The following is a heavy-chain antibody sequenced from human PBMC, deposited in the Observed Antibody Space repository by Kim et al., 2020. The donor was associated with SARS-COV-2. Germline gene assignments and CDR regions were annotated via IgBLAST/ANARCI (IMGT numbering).Heavy chain of an antibody. CDR1: GETFSSYA. J-gene: IGHJ4*02. CDR2: VIPISGAA. V-gene: IGHV1-69*13. D-gene: IGHD6-13*01. CDR3: ARDSTYSRGRFDH. Sequence: SVKVSCKSSGETFSSYAISWLRQAPGQGLEWMGGVIPISGAADYPQKFQGRVTITADESTTTAYMQLDSLTSDDTAFYYCARDSTYSRGRFDHWGQGTLVTV.